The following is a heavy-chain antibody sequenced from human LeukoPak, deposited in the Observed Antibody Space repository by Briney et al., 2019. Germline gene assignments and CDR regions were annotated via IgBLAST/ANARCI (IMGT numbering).Heavy chain of an antibody. J-gene: IGHJ4*02. D-gene: IGHD3-10*01. Sequence: PSETLSLTCTVSGGSISSGGYSWSWIRQPPGKGLEWIGYIYHSGSTYYNPSLKSRVTISVDRSKNQFSLKLSSVTAADTAVYYCARGSGSGSYYLDYWGQGTLVTVSS. CDR2: IYHSGST. CDR3: ARGSGSGSYYLDY. CDR1: GGSISSGGYS. V-gene: IGHV4-30-2*01.